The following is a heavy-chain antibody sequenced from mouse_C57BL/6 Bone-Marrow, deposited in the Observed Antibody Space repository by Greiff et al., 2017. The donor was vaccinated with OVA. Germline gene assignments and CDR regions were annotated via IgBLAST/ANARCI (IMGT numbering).Heavy chain of an antibody. CDR3: ARDRGGYGNYDY. Sequence: EVMLVESEGGLVQPGSSMKLSCTASGFTFSDYYMAWVRQVPEKGLEWVANINSDGSSTYYLDSLKSRFIISRDNAKNVLYLQMSSLKSEDTATYYCARDRGGYGNYDYWGQGTTLTVSS. CDR1: GFTFSDYY. V-gene: IGHV5-16*01. J-gene: IGHJ2*01. CDR2: INSDGSST. D-gene: IGHD2-10*02.